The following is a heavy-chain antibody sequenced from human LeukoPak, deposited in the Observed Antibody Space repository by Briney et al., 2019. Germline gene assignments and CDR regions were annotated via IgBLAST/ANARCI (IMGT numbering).Heavy chain of an antibody. Sequence: SETLSLTCTVSGNSISSGDNYWSWIRQPAGKGLEWIGRIYTSGSTNYNPTLKSRVTISGDTSKNQFSLRLSSVTAADTAVYYCARASYSYDINGWVPFDYWGQGTLVTVSS. J-gene: IGHJ4*02. CDR3: ARASYSYDINGWVPFDY. CDR1: GNSISSGDNY. V-gene: IGHV4-61*02. D-gene: IGHD3-22*01. CDR2: IYTSGST.